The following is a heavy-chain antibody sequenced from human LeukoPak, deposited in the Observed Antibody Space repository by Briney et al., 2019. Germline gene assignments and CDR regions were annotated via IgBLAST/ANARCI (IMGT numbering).Heavy chain of an antibody. J-gene: IGHJ4*02. D-gene: IGHD3-10*01. CDR3: ARDGLGFGELLPLFDY. V-gene: IGHV3-30*04. CDR2: ISYDGSNK. Sequence: GGSLRLSCAASGFTFSSYAMHWVRQAPGKGLEWVAVISYDGSNKYYADSMKGRFTISRDNSKNTLYLQMNSLRAEDTAVYYCARDGLGFGELLPLFDYWGQGTLVTVSS. CDR1: GFTFSSYA.